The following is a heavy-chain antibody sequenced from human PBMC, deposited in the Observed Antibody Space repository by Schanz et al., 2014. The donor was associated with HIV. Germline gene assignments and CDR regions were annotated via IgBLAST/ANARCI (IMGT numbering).Heavy chain of an antibody. CDR1: GGTFSNYT. V-gene: IGHV1-69*06. CDR3: ARGDRDDSWSGAAI. J-gene: IGHJ4*02. Sequence: QVQLVQSGAEVKKPGSSVKVTCKTSGGTFSNYTITWVRQAPGEGLEWMGGIIPLLDTTNYAQKFQGRVTITADISTNTAYMELRSLRSDDTAVYYCARGDRDDSWSGAAIWGQGTLVTVSS. D-gene: IGHD3-3*01. CDR2: IIPLLDTT.